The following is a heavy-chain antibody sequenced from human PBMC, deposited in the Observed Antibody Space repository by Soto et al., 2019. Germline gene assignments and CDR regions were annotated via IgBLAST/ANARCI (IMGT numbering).Heavy chain of an antibody. D-gene: IGHD5-12*01. Sequence: QVQLVESGGGVVQPGASLTLSCASSGFRFSGFGMHWVRQAPGKGLEWVAVISFDASEKFYVDSVKCRFSISRYDSHSKVFLQMNSLRREDTGVYYCARDLGGYVHLWDKSNYWGQGTLVNVS. CDR3: ARDLGGYVHLWDKSNY. CDR1: GFRFSGFG. V-gene: IGHV3-30*04. J-gene: IGHJ1*01. CDR2: ISFDASEK.